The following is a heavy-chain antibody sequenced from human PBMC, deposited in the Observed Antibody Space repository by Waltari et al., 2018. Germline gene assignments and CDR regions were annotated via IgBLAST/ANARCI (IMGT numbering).Heavy chain of an antibody. CDR1: GFTVSSNY. V-gene: IGHV3-53*01. J-gene: IGHJ4*02. CDR3: ARVPALPYYFDY. CDR2: IYSGGST. Sequence: EVQLVESGGGLIQPGGSLRLSCAASGFTVSSNYMSWVRQAPGKGLEWVSVIYSGGSTYYADSVKGRFTISRDKSKNTLYLQMNSLRAEDTAVYYCARVPALPYYFDYWGQGTLVTVSS.